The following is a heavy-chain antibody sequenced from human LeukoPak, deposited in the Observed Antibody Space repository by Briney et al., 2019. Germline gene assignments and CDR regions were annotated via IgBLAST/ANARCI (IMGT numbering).Heavy chain of an antibody. CDR1: GGSFSGYY. J-gene: IGHJ4*02. D-gene: IGHD1-26*01. CDR2: INHSGST. V-gene: IGHV4-34*01. CDR3: AREREEYSGSYYD. Sequence: PSETLPLTCAVYGGSFSGYYWSWIRQPPGKGLEWIGEINHSGSTNYNPSLKSRVTISVDTSKNQFSLKLSSVTAADTAVYYCAREREEYSGSYYDWGQGTLVTVSS.